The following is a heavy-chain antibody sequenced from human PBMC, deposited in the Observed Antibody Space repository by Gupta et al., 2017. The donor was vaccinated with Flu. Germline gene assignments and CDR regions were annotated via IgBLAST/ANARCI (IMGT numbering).Heavy chain of an antibody. Sequence: EVQLVESVGGSVQPGGSLRPSGTGSGLSSSRYNMNWFRQAPGKGLEWVSQIINSGPSLYYADSVKGRFTISRDNAKNSLYLQMNSRRDEETAVYYCARGYYHASDVWGQGTRVTVSS. CDR2: IINSGPSL. CDR1: GLSSSRYN. V-gene: IGHV3-48*02. J-gene: IGHJ6*02. CDR3: ARGYYHASDV.